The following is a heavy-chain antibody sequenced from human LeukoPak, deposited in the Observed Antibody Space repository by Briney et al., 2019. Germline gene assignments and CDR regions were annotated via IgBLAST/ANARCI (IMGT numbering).Heavy chain of an antibody. CDR2: VFSGDST. D-gene: IGHD5-18*01. Sequence: GGSLRLSCAASGFTLSSNYMSWVRQAPGKGLEWVSVVFSGDSTRYADSVKGRFTTSRDNSKNTLYLQMNSLRAEDTAVYYCARGVSGYSYGSRFDYWGQGTLVTVSS. J-gene: IGHJ4*02. CDR3: ARGVSGYSYGSRFDY. V-gene: IGHV3-53*01. CDR1: GFTLSSNY.